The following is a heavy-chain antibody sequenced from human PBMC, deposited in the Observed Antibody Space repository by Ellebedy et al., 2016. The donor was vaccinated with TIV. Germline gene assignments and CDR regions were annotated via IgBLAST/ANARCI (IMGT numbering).Heavy chain of an antibody. CDR3: AREGVGGFDY. D-gene: IGHD3-10*01. CDR2: IKQDGSEK. V-gene: IGHV3-7*03. J-gene: IGHJ4*02. Sequence: GESLKISCAASGFTFTNYWLSWVRQAPGKGLEWVANIKQDGSEKDYVDSVKGRFTISRDNAKNSLYLQMNSLRAEDTAVYYCAREGVGGFDYWGQGTLVTVSS. CDR1: GFTFTNYW.